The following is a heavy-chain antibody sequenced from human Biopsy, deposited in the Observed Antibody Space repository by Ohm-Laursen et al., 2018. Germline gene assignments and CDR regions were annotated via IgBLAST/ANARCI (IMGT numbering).Heavy chain of an antibody. J-gene: IGHJ5*02. CDR3: ARFIVPSLHCSNGVCPIRWFDP. CDR1: GGTYSGYY. D-gene: IGHD2-2*01. Sequence: PSQTLSLTCAVYGGTYSGYYWSWIRQPPGKGLEWIGEVHHDGRANYNPPLKSRVTISGDMSKKQFSLKLSGVTAADTAVYYCARFIVPSLHCSNGVCPIRWFDPWGQGTLVTVFS. CDR2: VHHDGRA. V-gene: IGHV4-34*01.